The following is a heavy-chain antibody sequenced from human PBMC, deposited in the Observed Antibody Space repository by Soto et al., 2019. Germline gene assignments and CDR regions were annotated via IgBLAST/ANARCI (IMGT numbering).Heavy chain of an antibody. CDR2: IIPIFGTA. V-gene: IGHV1-69*13. Sequence: GASVKVSCKASGGTFSSYAISWVRQAPGQGLEWMGGIIPIFGTANYAQKFQGRVTITADESTSTAYMELSSLRSEDTAVYYCARNNYYDSSGYWVYWGQGTLVTVSS. J-gene: IGHJ4*02. CDR3: ARNNYYDSSGYWVY. D-gene: IGHD3-22*01. CDR1: GGTFSSYA.